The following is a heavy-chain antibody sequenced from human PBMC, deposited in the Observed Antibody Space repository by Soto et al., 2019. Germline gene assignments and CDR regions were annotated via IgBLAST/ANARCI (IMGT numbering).Heavy chain of an antibody. CDR1: GFTFSSYA. D-gene: IGHD3-3*01. V-gene: IGHV3-23*01. J-gene: IGHJ6*02. CDR2: ISTSGDTT. Sequence: QPGGSLRLSCAASGFTFSSYAVSWVRQAPGKGLEWVSAISTSGDTTYYADSVKGRFTISRDNSKNTLYLQMNSLRAEDTAVYYCAKSLRAVYYYGMDVWGQGTTVTVSS. CDR3: AKSLRAVYYYGMDV.